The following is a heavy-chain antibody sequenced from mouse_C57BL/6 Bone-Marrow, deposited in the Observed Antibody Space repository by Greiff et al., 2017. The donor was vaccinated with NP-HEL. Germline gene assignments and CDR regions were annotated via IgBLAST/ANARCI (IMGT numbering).Heavy chain of an antibody. J-gene: IGHJ3*01. V-gene: IGHV1-18*01. Sequence: EVQLQESGPELVKPGASVKIPCKASGYTFTDYNMDWVKQSHGKSLEWIGDINPNNGGTIYNQKFKGKATLTVDKSSSTAYMELRSLTSEDTAVYYCARSYYYGSSNWFAYWGQGTLVTVSA. CDR1: GYTFTDYN. CDR2: INPNNGGT. D-gene: IGHD1-1*01. CDR3: ARSYYYGSSNWFAY.